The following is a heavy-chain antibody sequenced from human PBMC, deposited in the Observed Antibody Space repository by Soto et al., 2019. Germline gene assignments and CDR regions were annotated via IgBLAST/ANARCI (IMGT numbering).Heavy chain of an antibody. CDR3: TRDEMKLDVDIVAYSFDY. V-gene: IGHV3-49*03. CDR2: IRSKAYGGTT. D-gene: IGHD5-12*01. J-gene: IGHJ4*02. Sequence: GGSLRLSCAASGFTFSSYSMSWFRQAPGKGLEWVGFIRSKAYGGTTEYAASVKGRFTISRDDYKSIAYLQMNSLKTEDTAVYYCTRDEMKLDVDIVAYSFDYWGQGTLVTVSS. CDR1: GFTFSSYS.